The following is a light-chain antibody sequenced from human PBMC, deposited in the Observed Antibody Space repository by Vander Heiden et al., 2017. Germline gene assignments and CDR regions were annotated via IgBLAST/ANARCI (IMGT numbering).Light chain of an antibody. CDR3: NSFTTGSTLVI. V-gene: IGLV2-14*03. CDR2: DVS. CDR1: SSDAGNFDH. Sequence: QSALTQPASVSGSPGPSITISCTATSSDAGNFDHVSWYQQHPGKAPKLIIYDVSNRPSGVSHRFSGSKSDNTASLTISGLQAEDDADYYCNSFTTGSTLVIFGGGTKLTVL. J-gene: IGLJ2*01.